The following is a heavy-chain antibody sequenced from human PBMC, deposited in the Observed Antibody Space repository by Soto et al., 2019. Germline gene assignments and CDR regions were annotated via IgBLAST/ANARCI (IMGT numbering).Heavy chain of an antibody. J-gene: IGHJ4*02. V-gene: IGHV3-23*01. CDR3: AKNYYFDS. Sequence: GGSLRLSCAASGFTFNTYAMSWVRQAPGKGLEWVSSISTTDATYYADSVKGHFTISRDNFKNTLYLQMNSLRVEDTAIYYCAKNYYFDSWGPGTLVTISS. CDR2: ISTTDAT. CDR1: GFTFNTYA.